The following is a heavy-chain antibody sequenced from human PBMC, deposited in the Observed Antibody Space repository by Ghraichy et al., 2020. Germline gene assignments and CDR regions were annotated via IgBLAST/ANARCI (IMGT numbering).Heavy chain of an antibody. V-gene: IGHV3-23*01. Sequence: GGSLRLSCAASGFTFRSHAMTWVRQAPGQGLEWVSAISGSGGFTYFADSVKGRFTISRDNSKNTLYLQMNSLRAEDTAVYYCAKETNYYDSSGFDYWGQGTLVTVSS. CDR2: ISGSGGFT. J-gene: IGHJ4*02. CDR3: AKETNYYDSSGFDY. CDR1: GFTFRSHA. D-gene: IGHD3-22*01.